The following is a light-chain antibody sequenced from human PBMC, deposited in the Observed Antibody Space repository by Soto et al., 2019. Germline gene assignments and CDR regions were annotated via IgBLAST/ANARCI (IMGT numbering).Light chain of an antibody. Sequence: DIQMTQSPSTLSASVGDRVTITCRASQSIDIWLAWYQQKPGKAPNLLIYKASTLETGVPSRFTGSGSGTEFTLTINILQPDDFATYYCQQYNTFSTFGQGTKVEMK. CDR2: KAS. V-gene: IGKV1-5*03. CDR3: QQYNTFST. CDR1: QSIDIW. J-gene: IGKJ1*01.